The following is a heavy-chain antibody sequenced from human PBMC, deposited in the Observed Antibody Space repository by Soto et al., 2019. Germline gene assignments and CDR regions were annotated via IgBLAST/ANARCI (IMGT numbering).Heavy chain of an antibody. V-gene: IGHV4-31*03. J-gene: IGHJ5*02. Sequence: SETLSLTCSVSGGSISSGGYYWSWIRQHPGKGLEWIGYIYYSGSTYYNPSLKRRVTISVDTSKNQFSLRLSSVTAADTAVYYCARSRLRWENNWFDPWGQGSLVTVSS. CDR2: IYYSGST. CDR3: ARSRLRWENNWFDP. D-gene: IGHD4-17*01. CDR1: GGSISSGGYY.